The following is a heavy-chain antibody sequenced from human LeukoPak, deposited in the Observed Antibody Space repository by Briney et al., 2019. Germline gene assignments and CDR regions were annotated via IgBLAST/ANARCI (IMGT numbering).Heavy chain of an antibody. J-gene: IGHJ6*03. CDR3: ARHLGQLGVEYYYYMDV. V-gene: IGHV5-51*01. Sequence: KPGESLKISCKGSGYSFTSYWIGWVRQMPGKGLEWMGIIYPGDSDTRYSPSFQGQVTISADKSISTAYLQWSSLKASDTAMYYCARHLGQLGVEYYYYMDVWGKGTTVTVSS. CDR1: GYSFTSYW. D-gene: IGHD6-6*01. CDR2: IYPGDSDT.